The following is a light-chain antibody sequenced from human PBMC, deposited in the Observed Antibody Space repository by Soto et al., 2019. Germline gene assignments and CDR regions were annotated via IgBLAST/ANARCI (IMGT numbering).Light chain of an antibody. J-gene: IGKJ5*01. CDR2: AAS. CDR1: RRVRFL. V-gene: IGKV1-5*03. Sequence: DIQMTQSPSAVSASIGDRGTITCRASRRVRFLLSYYRQKPGKAPKLLIYAASRLESGVPSRFSGSGSGPEFTITIDTLQAADFATYYCQQHNSFSITFGQGTRLEI. CDR3: QQHNSFSIT.